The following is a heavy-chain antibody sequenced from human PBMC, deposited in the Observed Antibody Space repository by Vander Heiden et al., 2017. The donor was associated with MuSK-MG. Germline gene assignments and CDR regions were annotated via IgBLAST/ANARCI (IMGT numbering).Heavy chain of an antibody. CDR2: ISSKAYGGTT. V-gene: IGHV3-49*03. D-gene: IGHD5-12*01. J-gene: IGHJ4*02. CDR3: TRGWLQWDY. CDR1: GFKFSDKA. Sequence: EVQLVESGGGLVQPVRSLSLSCTSSGFKFSDKARSGCRQARGKGLEWVGFISSKAYGGTTEDAASVKGRFTISRDDSKSIAYLQMNSLRTEDTAVYYGTRGWLQWDYWGQGTLVTVSS.